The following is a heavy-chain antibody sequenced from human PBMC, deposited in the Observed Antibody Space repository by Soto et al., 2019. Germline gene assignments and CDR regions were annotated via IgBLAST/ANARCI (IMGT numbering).Heavy chain of an antibody. Sequence: EVQLAESGGGLVQPGGSLRLSCAASGFTFSSYNMNWVRQAPGKGLEWVSYISSGTSTIYYADSVKGRFTISRDNAKNALYLQMNSLRAEDTAVYYCATEGDSSGWDNWFDPWGQGTLVTVSS. CDR3: ATEGDSSGWDNWFDP. CDR2: ISSGTSTI. CDR1: GFTFSSYN. J-gene: IGHJ5*02. V-gene: IGHV3-48*01. D-gene: IGHD3-22*01.